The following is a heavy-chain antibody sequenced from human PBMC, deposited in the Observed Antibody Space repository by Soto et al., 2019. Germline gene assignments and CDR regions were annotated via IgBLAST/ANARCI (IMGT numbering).Heavy chain of an antibody. Sequence: ASVKVSCKASGFTFTSSAMQWVRQARGQRLEWIGWIVVGSGNTNYAQKFQERVTITRDMSTSTAYMELSSLRSEDTAVYYCAAGAPDFWSGYPPKAMDYYYYYYMDVWGKGTTVTVSS. CDR3: AAGAPDFWSGYPPKAMDYYYYYYMDV. CDR1: GFTFTSSA. V-gene: IGHV1-58*02. J-gene: IGHJ6*03. D-gene: IGHD3-3*01. CDR2: IVVGSGNT.